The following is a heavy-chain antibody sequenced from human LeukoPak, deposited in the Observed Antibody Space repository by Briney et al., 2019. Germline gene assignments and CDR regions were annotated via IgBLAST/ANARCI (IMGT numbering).Heavy chain of an antibody. CDR2: INPNNGGT. D-gene: IGHD6-19*01. CDR3: ARDLSGWYGDFDY. Sequence: ASVEVSCKASGYTFTGYYIHWVRQAPGQGPEWMGRINPNNGGTNYAQKFQGRVTMTRDTSISTAYMELSRLRSDDTAVYYCARDLSGWYGDFDYWGQGTLVTVSS. J-gene: IGHJ4*02. V-gene: IGHV1-2*06. CDR1: GYTFTGYY.